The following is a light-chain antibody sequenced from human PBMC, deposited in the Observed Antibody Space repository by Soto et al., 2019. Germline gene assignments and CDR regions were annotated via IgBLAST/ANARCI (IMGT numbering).Light chain of an antibody. CDR1: QTISSW. CDR2: KAS. Sequence: DIQMTQFPSTLSGSVQDRVTITCRASQTISSWLAWYQQKPGKAPKLXIYKASTLKSGVPSRFSGSRSGTEFTLTISSLQSEDFAVYYCQQYNNWPPMFGQGTKVDI. J-gene: IGKJ1*01. V-gene: IGKV1-5*03. CDR3: QQYNNWPPM.